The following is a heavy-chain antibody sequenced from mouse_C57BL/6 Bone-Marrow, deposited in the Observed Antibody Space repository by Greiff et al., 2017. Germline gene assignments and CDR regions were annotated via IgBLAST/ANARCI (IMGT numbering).Heavy chain of an antibody. Sequence: QVQLQQPGAELVKPGASVKLSCKASGYTFTSYWMQWVKQRPGQGLEWIGEIDPSDSYTNYNQKFKGKATLTVDTSSSTAYMQLSSLTSEDSAVXYCARGGYDYDGDYFDYWGQGTTLTVSS. CDR2: IDPSDSYT. CDR1: GYTFTSYW. V-gene: IGHV1-50*01. CDR3: ARGGYDYDGDYFDY. J-gene: IGHJ2*01. D-gene: IGHD2-4*01.